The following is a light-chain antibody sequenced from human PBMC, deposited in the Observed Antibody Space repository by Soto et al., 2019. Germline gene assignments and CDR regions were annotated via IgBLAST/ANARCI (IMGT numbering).Light chain of an antibody. CDR1: QGISSY. Sequence: AIRMTQSPSSFSASTGDRVTITCRASQGISSYLAWYQQKPGKAPKLLIYAASTLQSGVPSRFGGSGSGTDFTLTISCLQSEDFATYYCQQYYSYLALTFGGGTKVEIK. CDR2: AAS. J-gene: IGKJ4*01. V-gene: IGKV1-8*01. CDR3: QQYYSYLALT.